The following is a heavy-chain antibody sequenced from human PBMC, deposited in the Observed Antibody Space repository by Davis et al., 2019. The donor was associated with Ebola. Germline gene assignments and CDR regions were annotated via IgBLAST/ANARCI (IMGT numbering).Heavy chain of an antibody. D-gene: IGHD3-3*01. V-gene: IGHV3-7*03. CDR2: IKQDGSEK. CDR3: ARALVSKDFWSGYTYYYGMDV. J-gene: IGHJ6*02. CDR1: GFTFSSYW. Sequence: GESLKISCAASGFTFSSYWMSWVRQAPGKGLEWVANIKQDGSEKYYVDSVKGRFTISRDNAKNSLYLQMNGLRAEDTAVYYCARALVSKDFWSGYTYYYGMDVWGQGTTVTVSS.